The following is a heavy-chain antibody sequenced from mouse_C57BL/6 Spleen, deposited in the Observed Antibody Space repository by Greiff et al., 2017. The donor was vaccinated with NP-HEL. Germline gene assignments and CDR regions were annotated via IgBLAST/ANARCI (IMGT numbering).Heavy chain of an antibody. CDR2: IHPNSGST. Sequence: VQLQQPGAELVKPGASVKLSCKASGYTFTSYWMHWVKQRPGQGLEWIGMIHPNSGSTNYNEKFKSKATLTVDKSSSTAYMQLSSLTSEDSAVYYCARSGYDYDDYFDYWGQGTTLTVSS. V-gene: IGHV1-64*01. CDR1: GYTFTSYW. J-gene: IGHJ2*01. CDR3: ARSGYDYDDYFDY. D-gene: IGHD2-4*01.